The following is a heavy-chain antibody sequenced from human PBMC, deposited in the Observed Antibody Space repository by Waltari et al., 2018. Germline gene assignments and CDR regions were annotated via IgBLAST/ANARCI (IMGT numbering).Heavy chain of an antibody. V-gene: IGHV4-39*01. CDR2: ISHSGNT. Sequence: QLQLQESGPGLVKPSETLSLPCTFPGGSISPSSYYWGWIRQPPGKGLEWIGSISHSGNTYYNPSLKSRVVISVDTSENQFSLKLSSVTAADTAVYYCARLPSSGYYRVFDYWGQGTLVTVSS. CDR1: GGSISPSSYY. J-gene: IGHJ4*02. D-gene: IGHD3-22*01. CDR3: ARLPSSGYYRVFDY.